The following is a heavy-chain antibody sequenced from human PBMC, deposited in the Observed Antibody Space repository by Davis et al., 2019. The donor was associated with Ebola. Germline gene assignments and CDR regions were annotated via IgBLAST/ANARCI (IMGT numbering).Heavy chain of an antibody. D-gene: IGHD1-26*01. CDR2: IIPILGIA. CDR3: AREGGSYYGNWFDP. J-gene: IGHJ5*02. Sequence: AASVKVSCKASGGTFSSYAISWVRQAPGQGLEWMGRIIPILGIANYAQKFQGRVTITADKSTSTAYMELSSLRSEDTAVYYCAREGGSYYGNWFDPWGQGALVTVSS. CDR1: GGTFSSYA. V-gene: IGHV1-69*04.